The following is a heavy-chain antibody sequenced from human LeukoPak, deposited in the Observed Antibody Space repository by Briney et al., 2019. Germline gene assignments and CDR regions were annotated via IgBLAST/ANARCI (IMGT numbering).Heavy chain of an antibody. V-gene: IGHV3-48*03. Sequence: GGSLRLSCAASGFTFSSYEMNWVRQAPGRGLEWVSYISSSGSTTHYADSVKGRFTISRDNAKNSLYLQMNSLRAEDTAVYYWARDNYDSSGYYFDWGQGTLVTVSS. CDR3: ARDNYDSSGYYFD. J-gene: IGHJ4*02. CDR1: GFTFSSYE. CDR2: ISSSGSTT. D-gene: IGHD3-22*01.